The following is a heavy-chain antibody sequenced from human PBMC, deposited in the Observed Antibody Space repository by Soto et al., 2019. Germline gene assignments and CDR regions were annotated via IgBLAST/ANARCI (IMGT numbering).Heavy chain of an antibody. J-gene: IGHJ3*02. D-gene: IGHD2-2*01. V-gene: IGHV3-23*01. Sequence: GGSLRLSCAASGFTFSSYAMSWVRQAPGKGLEWVSAISGSGGSTYYADSVKGRFTISRDNSKNTLYLQMNSLRAEDTAVYYCAKDNIVVVPAAKGGSAFDIWGQGTMVTVSS. CDR2: ISGSGGST. CDR3: AKDNIVVVPAAKGGSAFDI. CDR1: GFTFSSYA.